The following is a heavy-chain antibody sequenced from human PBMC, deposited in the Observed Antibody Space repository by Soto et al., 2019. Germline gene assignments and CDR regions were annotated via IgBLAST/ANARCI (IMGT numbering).Heavy chain of an antibody. CDR1: GFTFSTYG. V-gene: IGHV3-23*01. Sequence: GGSLRLSCAASGFTFSTYGMAWVRQGPGKGLDWVASIRGSGDDMHYADAVKGRFIISRDNSKNTLFLQMRSLRAEDTGTYYCAKVSSSGGFHVIGGQGTLVTVSS. J-gene: IGHJ4*02. D-gene: IGHD2-8*02. CDR2: IRGSGDDM. CDR3: AKVSSSGGFHVI.